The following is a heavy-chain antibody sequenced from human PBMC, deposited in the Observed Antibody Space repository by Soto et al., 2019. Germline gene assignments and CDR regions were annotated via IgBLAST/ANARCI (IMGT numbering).Heavy chain of an antibody. Sequence: GASVKVSCKASGYTFTSYYMHWVRQAPGQGLEWVGIVNPSGGSTSYAQKFQGRVTMTRDTSTSTVYMELSSLRSEDTAVYYCARVGAYSSSWYGLDYWGQGTLVTVSS. J-gene: IGHJ4*02. CDR1: GYTFTSYY. V-gene: IGHV1-46*03. D-gene: IGHD6-13*01. CDR3: ARVGAYSSSWYGLDY. CDR2: VNPSGGST.